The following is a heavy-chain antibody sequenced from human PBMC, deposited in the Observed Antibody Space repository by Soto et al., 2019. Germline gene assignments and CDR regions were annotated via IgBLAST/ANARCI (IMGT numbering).Heavy chain of an antibody. V-gene: IGHV1-69*13. CDR1: GGTFSSYA. D-gene: IGHD6-6*01. CDR2: IIPIFGTA. Sequence: SVKVSCKASGGTFSSYAISWERQAPGQGLEWMGGIIPIFGTANYAQKFQGRVTITADESTSTAYMELSSLRSEDTAVYYCARVPSSIAARNNWFDPWGQGTLVPVSS. CDR3: ARVPSSIAARNNWFDP. J-gene: IGHJ5*02.